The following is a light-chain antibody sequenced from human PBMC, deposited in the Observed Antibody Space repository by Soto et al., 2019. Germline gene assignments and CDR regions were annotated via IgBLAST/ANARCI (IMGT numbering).Light chain of an antibody. J-gene: IGKJ4*01. V-gene: IGKV1-5*03. CDR3: QQYENYPPS. CDR1: QTIRTW. CDR2: KAS. Sequence: DIQMTQSPSTLSASIGDRVTITCRASQTIRTWLAWYQQKPGKAPDLLIYKASNLQSGVPSRFSGGGSGTEFTLTIDSLQPDDFATYYCQQYENYPPSCGGGTKVEIK.